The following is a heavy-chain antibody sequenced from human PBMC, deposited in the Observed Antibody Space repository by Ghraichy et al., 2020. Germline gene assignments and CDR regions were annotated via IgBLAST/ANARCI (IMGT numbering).Heavy chain of an antibody. CDR1: GGSISSYY. J-gene: IGHJ3*02. CDR3: ARGGYSSSWYGVAFDI. CDR2: IYYSGST. Sequence: SETLSLTCTVSGGSISSYYWSWIRQPPGKGLEWIGYIYYSGSTNYNPSLKSRVTISVDTSKNQFSLKLSSVTAADTAVYYCARGGYSSSWYGVAFDIWGQGTMVTVSS. V-gene: IGHV4-59*01. D-gene: IGHD6-13*01.